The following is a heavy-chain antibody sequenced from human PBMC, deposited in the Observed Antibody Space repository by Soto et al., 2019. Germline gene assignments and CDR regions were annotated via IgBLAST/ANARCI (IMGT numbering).Heavy chain of an antibody. V-gene: IGHV3-15*02. J-gene: IGHJ2*01. CDR1: GFTFSNAW. Sequence: EVQLVESGGALVKPGGSLRLSCAASGFTFSNAWMSWVRQAPGKGLEWVGRIKSKNDGGTTEYAAPVKGRFTISRDDSKYTLYLQMNSLKTEDTAVYYCTRLDSGYDFGDGWYFDLWGRGTMVTVSS. CDR2: IKSKNDGGTT. CDR3: TRLDSGYDFGDGWYFDL. D-gene: IGHD5-12*01.